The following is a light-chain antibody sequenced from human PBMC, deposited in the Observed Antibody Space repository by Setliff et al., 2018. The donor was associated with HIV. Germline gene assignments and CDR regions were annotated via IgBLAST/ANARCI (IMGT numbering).Light chain of an antibody. CDR1: SSDIGVYDY. J-gene: IGLJ2*01. CDR2: DVS. Sequence: QSVLTQAASVSGSPGQSISTSCTGTSSDIGVYDYVSWYQQHPGKAPKLMLYDVSRRPSAISTRFSGSKSGNTAFLTISGLQTEDEAHYYCCSYTSSILFGGGTQLTVL. CDR3: CSYTSSIL. V-gene: IGLV2-14*03.